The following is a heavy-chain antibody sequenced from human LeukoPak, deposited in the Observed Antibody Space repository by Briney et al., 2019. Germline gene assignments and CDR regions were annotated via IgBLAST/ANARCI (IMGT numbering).Heavy chain of an antibody. CDR2: INPNSGGT. CDR3: ARDYYDSSGYYRSVDY. J-gene: IGHJ4*02. D-gene: IGHD3-22*01. Sequence: ASVKVSCKXSGYTFTGYYMHWVRQAPGQGLEWMGRINPNSGGTNYPQKFQGRVTMTRDTSISTACMELSRLRSDDTAVYYCARDYYDSSGYYRSVDYWGQGTLVTVSS. V-gene: IGHV1-2*06. CDR1: GYTFTGYY.